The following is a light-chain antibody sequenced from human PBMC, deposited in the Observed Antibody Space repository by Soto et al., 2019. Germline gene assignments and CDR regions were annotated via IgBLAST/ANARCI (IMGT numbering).Light chain of an antibody. Sequence: EILMTQSPATLSLSPGEGATLSCSASQSVSTYLAWYQQRPGQAPRLLIYDASYRATDIPPRFSGSGSGTDFTLTISSLEPEDFAVYYCQQRRSWPPTITFGQGTRLEIK. J-gene: IGKJ5*01. CDR2: DAS. CDR1: QSVSTY. V-gene: IGKV3-11*01. CDR3: QQRRSWPPTIT.